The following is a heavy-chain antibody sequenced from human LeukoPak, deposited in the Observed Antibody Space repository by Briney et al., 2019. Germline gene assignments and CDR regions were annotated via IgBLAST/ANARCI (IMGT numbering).Heavy chain of an antibody. CDR2: IYYSGST. V-gene: IGHV4-39*01. CDR3: AILQAAMVTFFAFYI. D-gene: IGHD5-18*01. Sequence: PSETLSLTCTVSGGSISSSSYYWGWIRQPPGKGLEWIGSIYYSGSTYYNPSLKSRVTISVDTSKNQFSLKLSSVTAADTAVYYCAILQAAMVTFFAFYIWGQGTMATVSS. CDR1: GGSISSSSYY. J-gene: IGHJ3*02.